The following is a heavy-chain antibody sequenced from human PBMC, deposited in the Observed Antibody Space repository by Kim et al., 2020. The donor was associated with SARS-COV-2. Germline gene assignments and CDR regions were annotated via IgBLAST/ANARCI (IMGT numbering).Heavy chain of an antibody. CDR3: ARADTLSTYYFYYYMDV. CDR2: INPSIGTT. D-gene: IGHD5-18*01. V-gene: IGHV1-46*01. CDR1: GYTFTDNY. Sequence: ASVKVSCKASGYTFTDNYVHWVRQAPGQGLEWMGIINPSIGTTSYAQNFQGRVTMTRDMSTSTFYMELRRRRSEDTAVYYCARADTLSTYYFYYYMDVWGKGTTVTVSS. J-gene: IGHJ6*03.